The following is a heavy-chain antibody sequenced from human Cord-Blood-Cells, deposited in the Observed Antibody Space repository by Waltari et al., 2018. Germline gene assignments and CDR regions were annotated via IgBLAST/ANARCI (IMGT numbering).Heavy chain of an antibody. CDR3: AREGGDDSSGYYFGY. CDR1: GGSLSSGGYY. J-gene: IGHJ4*02. V-gene: IGHV4-31*03. D-gene: IGHD3-22*01. Sequence: QVQLQESGPGLVKPSHTMSLTCTVSGGSLSSGGYYWRWVRQHPGEGLEWIGYIYYSGSTYYNPSLKSRVTISVDTSKNQFSRKLSAVTAADTSVYYCAREGGDDSSGYYFGYWGQGTLVTVSS. CDR2: IYYSGST.